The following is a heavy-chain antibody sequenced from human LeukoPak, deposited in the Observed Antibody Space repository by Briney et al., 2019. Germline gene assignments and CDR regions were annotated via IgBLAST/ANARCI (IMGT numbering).Heavy chain of an antibody. V-gene: IGHV1-69*04. CDR1: GGTFSSYA. J-gene: IGHJ4*02. Sequence: ASVTVSCKASGGTFSSYAISWVRQAPGQGLEWMGRIIPILGMANYAQKFQGRVTITADKSTSTAYMELSSLRSEDTAVYYCARDEGLRLGELSLNYWGQGTLVTVSS. D-gene: IGHD3-16*02. CDR2: IIPILGMA. CDR3: ARDEGLRLGELSLNY.